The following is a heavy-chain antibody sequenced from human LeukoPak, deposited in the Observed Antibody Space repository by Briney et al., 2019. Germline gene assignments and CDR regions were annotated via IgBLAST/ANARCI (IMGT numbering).Heavy chain of an antibody. CDR1: GGTFSSYA. V-gene: IGHV1-69*13. CDR3: ARAPPKDYYDSSGYGIGHAFDI. CDR2: IIPIFGTA. Sequence: GASVKVSCKASGGTFSSYAISWVRQAPGQGLEWMGGIIPIFGTANYAQKFQGRVTITADESTSTAYMELSSLRSEDTAVYYCARAPPKDYYDSSGYGIGHAFDIWGQGTMVTVSS. D-gene: IGHD3-22*01. J-gene: IGHJ3*02.